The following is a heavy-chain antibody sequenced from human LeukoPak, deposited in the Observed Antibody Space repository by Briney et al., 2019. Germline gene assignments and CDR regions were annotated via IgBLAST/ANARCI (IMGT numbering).Heavy chain of an antibody. D-gene: IGHD3-10*01. J-gene: IGHJ4*02. CDR1: GFTFSSYG. CDR2: IRNDGSDK. Sequence: GGSLRLSCAAPGFTFSSYGMHWVRQAPGKGLEWVAFIRNDGSDKYHADSVKGRFTISRDNSKNTLYLQMNSLRTEDTAVYYCANEWLHVSGSYKANNWGQGTLVTVSS. CDR3: ANEWLHVSGSYKANN. V-gene: IGHV3-30*02.